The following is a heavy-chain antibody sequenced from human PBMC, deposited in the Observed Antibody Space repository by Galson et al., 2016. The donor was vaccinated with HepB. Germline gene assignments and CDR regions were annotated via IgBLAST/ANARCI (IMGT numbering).Heavy chain of an antibody. CDR2: IYYSGTT. V-gene: IGHV4-39*02. CDR1: GGSIRSSSYY. D-gene: IGHD6-19*01. J-gene: IGHJ4*02. CDR3: AASRGGVAPSGFYVPVRLGL. Sequence: SETLSLTCAVSGGSIRSSSYYWGWVRQPPGKGLEWIGNIYYSGTTFYNPSLRRRVTIDLDTSTNHFSLRLRSVTAAHTAVYYCAASRGGVAPSGFYVPVRLGLWGQGMLVAVSS.